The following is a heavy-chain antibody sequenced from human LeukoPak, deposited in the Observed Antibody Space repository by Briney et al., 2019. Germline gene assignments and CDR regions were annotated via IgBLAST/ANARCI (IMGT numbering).Heavy chain of an antibody. V-gene: IGHV3-30-3*01. CDR2: ISYDGSNK. CDR1: GFTFGSYA. J-gene: IGHJ6*02. D-gene: IGHD6-6*01. Sequence: PGGSLRLSCAASGFTFGSYAMHWVRQAPGKGLEWVAVISYDGSNKYYADSVKGRFTISRDNSKNTLFLQMNSLRAEDTAVYYCAKDYSSSPYYYYGMDVWGQGTTVTVSS. CDR3: AKDYSSSPYYYYGMDV.